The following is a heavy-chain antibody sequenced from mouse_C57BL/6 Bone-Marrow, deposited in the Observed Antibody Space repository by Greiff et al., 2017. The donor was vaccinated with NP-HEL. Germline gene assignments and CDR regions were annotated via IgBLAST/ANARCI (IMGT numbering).Heavy chain of an antibody. CDR1: GFSLTSYG. CDR2: IWSGGST. J-gene: IGHJ3*01. Sequence: VQLQQSGPGLVQPSQCLSITCTVSGFSLTSYGVHWVRQSPGKGLEWLGVIWSGGSTDYNAAFISRLSISKDNSKSQVFFKMNSLQADDTAIYYGASPLLLRYPAWFAYWGQGTLVTVSA. D-gene: IGHD1-1*01. CDR3: ASPLLLRYPAWFAY. V-gene: IGHV2-2*01.